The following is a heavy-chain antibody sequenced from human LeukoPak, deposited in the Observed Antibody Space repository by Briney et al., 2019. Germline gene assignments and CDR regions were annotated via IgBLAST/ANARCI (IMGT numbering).Heavy chain of an antibody. CDR3: ASGLSYYASKSWYFDH. V-gene: IGHV4-4*02. CDR1: GGSISTSNW. J-gene: IGHJ4*02. D-gene: IGHD3-10*01. Sequence: PSETLSLTCAVSGGSISTSNWWNWIRQPPRKGLEWIGELFHSGTTNYNPSLRSRVTISVDKSKNQFSLEVASVTAADTAVYYCASGLSYYASKSWYFDHWGQGTLVTVSS. CDR2: LFHSGTT.